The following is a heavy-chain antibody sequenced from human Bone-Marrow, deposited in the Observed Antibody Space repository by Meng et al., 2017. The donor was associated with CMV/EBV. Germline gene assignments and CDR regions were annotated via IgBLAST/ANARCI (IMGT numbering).Heavy chain of an antibody. V-gene: IGHV3-30-3*01. J-gene: IGHJ4*02. CDR2: ISYDGSNK. Sequence: CAASGFTFSSYAMHWVLQAPGKGLEWVAVISYDGSNKYYADSVKGRFTISRDNSKNTLYLQMNSLRAEDTAVYYCARFAGTTRDYFDYWGQGTLVTVSS. CDR1: GFTFSSYA. D-gene: IGHD1-7*01. CDR3: ARFAGTTRDYFDY.